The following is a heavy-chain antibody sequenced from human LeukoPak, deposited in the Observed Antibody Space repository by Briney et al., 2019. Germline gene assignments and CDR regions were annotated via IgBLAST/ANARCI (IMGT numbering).Heavy chain of an antibody. CDR2: IYYSGST. J-gene: IGHJ5*02. Sequence: SETLSLTCTVSGGSISSSSYYWGWIRRPPGKGLEWIGYIYYSGSTNYNPSLKSRVTISVDTSKNQFSLKLSSVTAADTAVYYCAREGSSGSYDWFDPWGQGTLVTVSS. CDR1: GGSISSSSYY. V-gene: IGHV4-61*01. CDR3: AREGSSGSYDWFDP. D-gene: IGHD1-26*01.